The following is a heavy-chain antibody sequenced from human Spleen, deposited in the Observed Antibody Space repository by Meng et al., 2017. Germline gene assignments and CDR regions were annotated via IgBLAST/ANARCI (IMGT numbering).Heavy chain of an antibody. CDR2: TYYRSKWYN. J-gene: IGHJ4*02. V-gene: IGHV6-1*01. Sequence: QAQRTQSGPGLVKPSQTLSLTCAISGDSVSSNSAAWNWIRRSPSRGLEWLGRTYYRSKWYNDYAVSVKSRITINPDTSKNQFSLQLNSVTPEDTAVYYCARGDLANHLSIDYWGQGTLVTVSS. CDR3: ARGDLANHLSIDY. D-gene: IGHD4/OR15-4a*01. CDR1: GDSVSSNSAA.